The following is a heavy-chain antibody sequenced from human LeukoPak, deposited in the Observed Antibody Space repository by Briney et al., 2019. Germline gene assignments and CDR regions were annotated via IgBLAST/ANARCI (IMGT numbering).Heavy chain of an antibody. D-gene: IGHD3-22*01. CDR2: ISGGGGTT. V-gene: IGHV3-23*01. CDR1: GFTFSSYG. J-gene: IGHJ4*02. Sequence: GGSLRLSCAASGFTFSSYGMNWVRQAPGKGLEWVSGISGGGGTTYYADSVKGRFTISRDNSKNSLSLQVSSLRAEDTAVYYCAKTNGYYSDWGQGTLV. CDR3: AKTNGYYSD.